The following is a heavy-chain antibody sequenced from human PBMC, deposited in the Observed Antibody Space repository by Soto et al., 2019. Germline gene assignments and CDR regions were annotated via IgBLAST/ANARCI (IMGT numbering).Heavy chain of an antibody. D-gene: IGHD6-19*01. Sequence: QVHLVQSGTEVKKPGASVRVSCKTSCYTFSNYGITWVRHAPGQGLEWVGWININDGHTNYAQNLRDRVTVSADTSTRTLFTELKSLRSDDTAVYYCVRDIGWNVGSWGQGTLVTVSS. J-gene: IGHJ4*02. CDR3: VRDIGWNVGS. CDR1: CYTFSNYG. V-gene: IGHV1-18*01. CDR2: ININDGHT.